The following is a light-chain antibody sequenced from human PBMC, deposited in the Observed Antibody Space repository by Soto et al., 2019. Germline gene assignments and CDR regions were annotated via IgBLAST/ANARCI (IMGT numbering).Light chain of an antibody. V-gene: IGKV3-15*01. Sequence: MVITQSPATLSMYPGERATLSCRASQSINSNLAWYQQKPGQAPRLLMFRASIRATGFPARFSGSGSGTEFNITISSLQSEDSAVYYCQQYNIWPRATFGGGTKVDI. CDR2: RAS. CDR3: QQYNIWPRAT. CDR1: QSINSN. J-gene: IGKJ4*01.